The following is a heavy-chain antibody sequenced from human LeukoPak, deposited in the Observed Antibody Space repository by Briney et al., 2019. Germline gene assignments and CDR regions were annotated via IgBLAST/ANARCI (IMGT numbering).Heavy chain of an antibody. D-gene: IGHD6-13*01. CDR1: GFTFSNYA. CDR3: AKPGAAGTIYYYGMDV. J-gene: IGHJ6*02. V-gene: IGHV3-23*01. CDR2: ISGSGGGT. Sequence: GASLRLSCAASGFTFSNYAMSWVRQAPGEGLEWVSTISGSGGGTYYADSVKGRFTISRDNSKNTLYLQMNSLRAEDTAVYYCAKPGAAGTIYYYGMDVWGQGTTVTVSS.